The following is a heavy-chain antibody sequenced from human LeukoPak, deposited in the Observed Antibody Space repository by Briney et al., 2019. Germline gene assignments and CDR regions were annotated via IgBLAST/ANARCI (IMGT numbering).Heavy chain of an antibody. J-gene: IGHJ6*02. CDR1: GFTWSSYS. Sequence: GGSLRLSCAASGFTWSSYSMSWVRQAPGKGLEWVSSISGSSSDIYYGDSVKGRFTISRDNAKNSLYLHMNSLRAEDAAVYYCARDRYSFGMYNYYYGMDVWGQGTTVTVSS. CDR3: ARDRYSFGMYNYYYGMDV. CDR2: ISGSSSDI. V-gene: IGHV3-21*01. D-gene: IGHD5-18*01.